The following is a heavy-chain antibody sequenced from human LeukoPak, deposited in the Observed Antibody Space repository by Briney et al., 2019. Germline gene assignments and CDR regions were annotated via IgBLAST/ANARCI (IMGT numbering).Heavy chain of an antibody. Sequence: GKSLKISCEGSGYSFSTYWIAWVRQMPGKGLEWMGSIYPRDSEIRYSPSFQGQVTISADNSISTAYLQWSSLKASDTAMYYCARPAYSSSLSSHFDPWGQGTLVTVSS. J-gene: IGHJ5*02. CDR2: IYPRDSEI. CDR1: GYSFSTYW. D-gene: IGHD6-13*01. V-gene: IGHV5-51*01. CDR3: ARPAYSSSLSSHFDP.